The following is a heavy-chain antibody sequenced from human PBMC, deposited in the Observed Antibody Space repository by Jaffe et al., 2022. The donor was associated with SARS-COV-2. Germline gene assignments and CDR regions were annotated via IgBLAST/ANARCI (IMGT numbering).Heavy chain of an antibody. CDR2: IKRDGSET. CDR3: AREVRSAIYSNYFMDV. J-gene: IGHJ6*03. Sequence: VQLVESGGGLVQSGGSLRLSCVGSGFTFSNHYMSWVRQAPGKRLEWVANIKRDGSETYSVDSVKGRFTLSRDNAQNSVYLQMNSLRVEDTAIYYCAREVRSAIYSNYFMDVWGRGTTVIVSS. CDR1: GFTFSNHY. D-gene: IGHD2-21*01. V-gene: IGHV3-7*01.